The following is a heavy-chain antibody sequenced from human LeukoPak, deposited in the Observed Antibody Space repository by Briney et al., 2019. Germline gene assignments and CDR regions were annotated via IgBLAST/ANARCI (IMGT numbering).Heavy chain of an antibody. D-gene: IGHD1-26*01. CDR1: GFPFKNCG. J-gene: IGHJ4*02. V-gene: IGHV3-7*04. Sequence: GRSLRLSCAASGFPFKNCGMHWVRQAPGKGLEWVADIKQDGSQTYYVDSVKGRFTISRDNAKNSLYLQMDSLRVDDTAVYYCARDSPAGSNWRSEPTFDYRGQGNLVTVSS. CDR2: IKQDGSQT. CDR3: ARDSPAGSNWRSEPTFDY.